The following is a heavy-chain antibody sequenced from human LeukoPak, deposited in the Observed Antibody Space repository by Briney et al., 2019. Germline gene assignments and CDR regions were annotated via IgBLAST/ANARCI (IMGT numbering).Heavy chain of an antibody. V-gene: IGHV1-69*05. Sequence: GASLKVPCKASGGTFSSYAISWVRQAPGQGLEWMGGIIPIFGTANYAQKFQGRVTITTDESTSTAYMELSSLRSEDTAVYYCASSIAAAGRTFDYWGQGTLVTVSS. CDR3: ASSIAAAGRTFDY. CDR1: GGTFSSYA. D-gene: IGHD6-13*01. CDR2: IIPIFGTA. J-gene: IGHJ4*02.